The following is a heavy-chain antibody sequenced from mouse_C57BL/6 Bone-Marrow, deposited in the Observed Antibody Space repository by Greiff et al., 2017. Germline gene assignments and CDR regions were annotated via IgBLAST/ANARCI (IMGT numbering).Heavy chain of an antibody. V-gene: IGHV5-4*01. CDR1: GFTFSSYA. Sequence: EVHLVESGGGLVKPGGSLKLSCAASGFTFSSYAMSWVRQTPDQRLEWVATIRHGGSYTNYTDNVKGRFTITRDNAKNNLYLQRSHLKAEDTAMYYWARDTMITAWFAYWGQESLVTVSA. J-gene: IGHJ3*01. D-gene: IGHD2-4*01. CDR2: IRHGGSYT. CDR3: ARDTMITAWFAY.